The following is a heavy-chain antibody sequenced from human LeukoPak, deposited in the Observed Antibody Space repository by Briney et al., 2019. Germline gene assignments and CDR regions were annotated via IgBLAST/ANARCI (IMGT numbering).Heavy chain of an antibody. CDR1: GYTFTGYY. CDR3: ARYCSCTSCSAFFDP. J-gene: IGHJ5*02. V-gene: IGHV1-2*02. Sequence: ASVKVSCKASGYTFTGYYMHWVRQAPGQGLEWMGWMNPNNGGTHYAQKFQGRVTMTRETSISTAYMELSRLRSDDTAVYYCARYCSCTSCSAFFDPWGQGTLVTVSS. CDR2: MNPNNGGT. D-gene: IGHD2-2*01.